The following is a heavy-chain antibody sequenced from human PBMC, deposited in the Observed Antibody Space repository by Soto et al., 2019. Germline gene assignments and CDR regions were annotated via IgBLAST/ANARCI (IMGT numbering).Heavy chain of an antibody. D-gene: IGHD5-12*01. J-gene: IGHJ4*02. V-gene: IGHV3-23*01. CDR3: AKDQGISGYEIDY. Sequence: EVQLLESGGGLVQPGGSLRLSCAASGFTFSNYAGTWVRQAPGKGLEWVSTISGSGGSTYYADSVKGRFTISRDNSKNTLYLQMNSLRAEDTAVYYCAKDQGISGYEIDYWGPGTLVTVSS. CDR2: ISGSGGST. CDR1: GFTFSNYA.